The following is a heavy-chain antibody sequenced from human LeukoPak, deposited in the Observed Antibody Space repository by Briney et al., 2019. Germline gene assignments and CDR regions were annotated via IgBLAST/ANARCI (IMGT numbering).Heavy chain of an antibody. CDR1: GFTVSSNY. Sequence: GGSLRLSCAASGFTVSSNYMSWVRQAPGKGLEWVSVIYSGGSTYYADSVKGRFTISRDNSKNTLYLQMNSLRAEDTAVYYCARDQRGGYCSSTSCPLDYWGQGTLVTVSS. CDR3: ARDQRGGYCSSTSCPLDY. D-gene: IGHD2-2*01. J-gene: IGHJ4*02. CDR2: IYSGGST. V-gene: IGHV3-53*01.